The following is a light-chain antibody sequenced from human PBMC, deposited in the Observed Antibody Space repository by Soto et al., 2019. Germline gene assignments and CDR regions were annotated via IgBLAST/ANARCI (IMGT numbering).Light chain of an antibody. Sequence: ILMTQTPDTLSVSPGDRATLSCRASQTLRSGYLAWYQHKPGQAPRLLIYDVSSRTTGIPDRFSGSGSGTDFTLTISRLEPEDFAVYYCHQYGSSPRAFGQRTNVDIK. CDR1: QTLRSGY. J-gene: IGKJ1*01. V-gene: IGKV3-20*01. CDR2: DVS. CDR3: HQYGSSPRA.